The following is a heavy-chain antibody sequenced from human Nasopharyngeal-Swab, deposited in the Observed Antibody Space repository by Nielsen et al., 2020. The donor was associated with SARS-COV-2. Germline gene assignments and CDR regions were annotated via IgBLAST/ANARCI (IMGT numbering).Heavy chain of an antibody. Sequence: GGSLRLSCAASRFTYDDYAMHWVRQAPGKGLEWVPGLSWNSGSIGYADSVKGRFTISRDNAKNSLYLQMNSLRAEDTALYYCAKLPEPGEDAFDIWGQGTMVTVSS. CDR2: LSWNSGSI. D-gene: IGHD3-16*01. CDR3: AKLPEPGEDAFDI. V-gene: IGHV3-9*01. J-gene: IGHJ3*02. CDR1: RFTYDDYA.